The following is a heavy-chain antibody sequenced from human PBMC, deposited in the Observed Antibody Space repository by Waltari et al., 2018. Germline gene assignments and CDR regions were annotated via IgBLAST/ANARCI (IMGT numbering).Heavy chain of an antibody. CDR1: GGSISSSSYY. D-gene: IGHD3-16*02. Sequence: QLQLQESGPGLVKPSETLSLTCTVSGGSISSSSYYWGWIRQPPGKGLEWIGSIYYSGRTSSTPSLKRRVTISVDTSKNQFSLKLSSVTAADTAVYYCARADGGVIVSDAFDIWGQGTMVTVSS. J-gene: IGHJ3*02. CDR3: ARADGGVIVSDAFDI. CDR2: IYYSGRT. V-gene: IGHV4-39*07.